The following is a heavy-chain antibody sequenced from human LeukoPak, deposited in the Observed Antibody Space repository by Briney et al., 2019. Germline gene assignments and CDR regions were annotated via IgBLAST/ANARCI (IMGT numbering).Heavy chain of an antibody. CDR2: IYTSGST. J-gene: IGHJ4*02. V-gene: IGHV4-4*07. CDR1: GGTISSYY. D-gene: IGHD1-26*01. CDR3: ARENSGSYREFDY. Sequence: SETLSLTCTVSGGTISSYYWSWIRQPAGKGLEWIGRIYTSGSTNYNASLKSRVSMSVDTSKNQFSLKLSSVTAADTAVFYCARENSGSYREFDYWGQGTLVTVSS.